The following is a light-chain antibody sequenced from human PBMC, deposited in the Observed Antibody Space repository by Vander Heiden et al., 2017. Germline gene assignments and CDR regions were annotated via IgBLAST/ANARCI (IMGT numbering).Light chain of an antibody. V-gene: IGKV4-1*01. CDR2: WAS. Sequence: DIVMTQSPDSLAASLGERATINCKSSQSVLYCSNNKNYLAWYQQKPGQPPKLLIYWASTRESGVPDRFSGSGSGTDFTLTISSLQAEDVAVYYCQQYYSTLWTFGQGTKVEIK. J-gene: IGKJ1*01. CDR3: QQYYSTLWT. CDR1: QSVLYCSNNKNY.